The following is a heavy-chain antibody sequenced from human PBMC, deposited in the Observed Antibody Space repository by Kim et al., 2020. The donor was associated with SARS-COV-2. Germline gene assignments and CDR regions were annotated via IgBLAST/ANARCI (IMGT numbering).Heavy chain of an antibody. CDR2: TI. Sequence: TIIYGDSAKGRCTISKDKAKNSLYLQMNGLSAEDTAVYYCARDQGGSSNPWGQGTLVTVSS. V-gene: IGHV3-11*04. D-gene: IGHD2-15*01. J-gene: IGHJ5*02. CDR3: ARDQGGSSNP.